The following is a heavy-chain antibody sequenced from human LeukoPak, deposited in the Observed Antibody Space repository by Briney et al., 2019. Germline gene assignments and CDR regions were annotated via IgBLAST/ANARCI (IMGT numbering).Heavy chain of an antibody. D-gene: IGHD3-22*01. V-gene: IGHV1-2*02. CDR3: ARDERYDSSGYPFDY. CDR1: GYTFTGYY. J-gene: IGHJ4*02. Sequence: ASVKVSCNASGYTFTGYYMHWVRQAPGQGLEWMGWINPNSGATDYAQKFQGRVTMTRDTSIITAYMELSRLSSDDTAVYYCARDERYDSSGYPFDYWGQGTLVTVSS. CDR2: INPNSGAT.